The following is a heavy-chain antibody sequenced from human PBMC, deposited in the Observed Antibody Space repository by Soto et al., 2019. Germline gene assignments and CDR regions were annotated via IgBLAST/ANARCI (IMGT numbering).Heavy chain of an antibody. CDR1: GFTFSDYW. J-gene: IGHJ4*02. D-gene: IGHD1-1*01. Sequence: GGSLRLSCAASGFTFSDYWMHWVRQVPGKGLVWVSRISGDGSSTSYADSVKGRFTISRDNAKNTLYVQMNSLRAEDTAVYYCARGIGYSAQDYWGQRTPVTVSS. V-gene: IGHV3-74*01. CDR3: ARGIGYSAQDY. CDR2: ISGDGSST.